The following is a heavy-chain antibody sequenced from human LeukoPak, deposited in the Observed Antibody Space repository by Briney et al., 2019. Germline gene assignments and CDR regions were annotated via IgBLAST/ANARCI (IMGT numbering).Heavy chain of an antibody. V-gene: IGHV4-59*08. D-gene: IGHD3-22*01. CDR1: GGSISSYY. CDR3: ARHASLYYYDSSGYYPDAFDI. Sequence: SETLSLTCTVSGGSISSYYWSWIRQPPGKGLEWIGYIYYSGSTNYNPSLKSRVTISVDTSKNQFSPKLSSVTAADTAVYYCARHASLYYYDSSGYYPDAFDIWGQGTMVTVSS. CDR2: IYYSGST. J-gene: IGHJ3*02.